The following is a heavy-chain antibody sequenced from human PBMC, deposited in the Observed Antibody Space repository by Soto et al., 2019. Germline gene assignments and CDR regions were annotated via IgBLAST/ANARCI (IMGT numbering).Heavy chain of an antibody. Sequence: QVQLVESGGGVVQPGRSLRLSCAASGFIFSGYAMHWVRQAPGKGLEWVAVISYDGNTKYYADSVKGRFTVYRDNSKNTLYVQMNNLSAEDTAMYYCAKETSAYEIDYWGQGTLGTVSS. J-gene: IGHJ4*02. CDR2: ISYDGNTK. CDR1: GFIFSGYA. D-gene: IGHD5-12*01. CDR3: AKETSAYEIDY. V-gene: IGHV3-30-3*01.